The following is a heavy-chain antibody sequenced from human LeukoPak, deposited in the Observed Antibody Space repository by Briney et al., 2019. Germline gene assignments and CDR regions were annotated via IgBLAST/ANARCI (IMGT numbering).Heavy chain of an antibody. CDR1: GGTFSSYA. Sequence: GASVKVSCKASGGTFSSYAISWVRQAPGQGLEWMGGIIPIFGTANYAQKFQGRVTITADESTSTAYMELSSLSSADTAVYFCARAPYDILTGYSLNWFDPWGQGTLVTVSS. CDR3: ARAPYDILTGYSLNWFDP. D-gene: IGHD3-9*01. J-gene: IGHJ5*02. V-gene: IGHV1-69*01. CDR2: IIPIFGTA.